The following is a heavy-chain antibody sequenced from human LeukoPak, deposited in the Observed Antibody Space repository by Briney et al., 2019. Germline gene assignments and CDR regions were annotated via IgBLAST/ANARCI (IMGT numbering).Heavy chain of an antibody. CDR1: GYTFTSYG. CDR3: ARGPPHYYDSSGYMNY. V-gene: IGHV1-18*01. Sequence: ASVKVSCKASGYTFTSYGISWVRQAPGQGLEWTGWISAYNGNTNHAQKLQGRVTMTTDTSTSTAYMELRSLRSDDTAVYYCARGPPHYYDSSGYMNYWGQGTLVTVSS. J-gene: IGHJ4*02. CDR2: ISAYNGNT. D-gene: IGHD3-22*01.